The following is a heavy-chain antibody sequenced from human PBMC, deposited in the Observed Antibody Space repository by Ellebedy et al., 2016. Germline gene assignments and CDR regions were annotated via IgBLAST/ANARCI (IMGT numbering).Heavy chain of an antibody. CDR2: ISSSSSTI. CDR1: GFTFSSYS. D-gene: IGHD2-15*01. V-gene: IGHV3-48*04. J-gene: IGHJ5*02. Sequence: GESLKISCAASGFTFSSYSMNWVRQAPGKGLEWVSYISSSSSTIYYADSVKGRFTISRDNAKNSLYLQMNSLRAEDTAVYYCARESIEAWFDPWGQGTLVTVSS. CDR3: ARESIEAWFDP.